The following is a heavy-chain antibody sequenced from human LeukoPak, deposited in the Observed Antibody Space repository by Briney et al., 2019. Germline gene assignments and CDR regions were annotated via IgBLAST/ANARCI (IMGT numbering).Heavy chain of an antibody. V-gene: IGHV3-23*01. CDR3: AKGRRTVTTDFDY. J-gene: IGHJ4*02. CDR1: GFTFSNYA. CDR2: ISAGVGST. Sequence: PGGSLRLSCAASGFTFSNYAMGWVRQAPGKGLEWVSAISAGVGSTYYADSVKGRFTLSRDNSKNTLYLQMNSLRAEDTAVYFCAKGRRTVTTDFDYWDQGTLVTVSS. D-gene: IGHD4-11*01.